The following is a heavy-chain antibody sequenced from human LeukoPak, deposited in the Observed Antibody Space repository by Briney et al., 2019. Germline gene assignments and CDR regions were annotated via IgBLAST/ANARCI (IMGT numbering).Heavy chain of an antibody. CDR2: IYSGGST. CDR3: ARGSGGSYADAFDI. V-gene: IGHV3-53*01. D-gene: IGHD1-26*01. J-gene: IGHJ3*02. Sequence: GGSLRLSCAASVFTVSSNYMSWVRQAPGKGLEWVSVIYSGGSTYYADSVKGRFTISRDNSKNTLYLQMNSLRAEDTAVYYCARGSGGSYADAFDIRGQGTMVTVSS. CDR1: VFTVSSNY.